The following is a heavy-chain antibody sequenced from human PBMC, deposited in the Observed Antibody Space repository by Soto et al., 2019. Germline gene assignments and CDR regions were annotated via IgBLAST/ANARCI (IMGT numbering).Heavy chain of an antibody. D-gene: IGHD1-1*01. V-gene: IGHV4-39*01. Sequence: NPSETLSLTCTVSGGPISSSSYYWGWIRQPPGKGLEWIGSIYYSGSTYYNPSLKSRVTISVDTSKNQFSLKLSSVTAADTAVYYCARHTNVFNYYYYYMDVWGKGTTVT. CDR3: ARHTNVFNYYYYYMDV. CDR2: IYYSGST. CDR1: GGPISSSSYY. J-gene: IGHJ6*03.